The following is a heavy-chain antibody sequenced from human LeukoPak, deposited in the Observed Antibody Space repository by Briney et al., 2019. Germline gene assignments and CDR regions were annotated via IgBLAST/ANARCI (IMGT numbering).Heavy chain of an antibody. Sequence: GGSLKLSCAASGFTTATYGLHWVRQAPGKGLEWLAFIRFDGSNRYYADSVKGRFTISRDTSKNMLYLQMNSLRAEDTAVYYCATLAAGSLDYWGQGTLDTVAS. J-gene: IGHJ4*02. D-gene: IGHD3-10*01. CDR2: IRFDGSNR. V-gene: IGHV3-30*02. CDR3: ATLAAGSLDY. CDR1: GFTTATYG.